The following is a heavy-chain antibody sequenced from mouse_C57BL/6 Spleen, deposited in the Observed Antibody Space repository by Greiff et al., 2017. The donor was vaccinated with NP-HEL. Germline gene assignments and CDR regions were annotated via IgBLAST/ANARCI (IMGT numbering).Heavy chain of an antibody. D-gene: IGHD2-10*01. CDR1: GFSLTSYG. V-gene: IGHV2-2*01. CDR2: IWSGGST. Sequence: QVQLKESGPGLVQPSQSLSITCTVSGFSLTSYGVHWVRQSPGKGLEWLGVIWSGGSTDYNAAFISRLSISKDNSKGQVFFKMNSLQADETAIYYCARDLLWSGSTRYFDVWGTGTTVTVSS. CDR3: ARDLLWSGSTRYFDV. J-gene: IGHJ1*03.